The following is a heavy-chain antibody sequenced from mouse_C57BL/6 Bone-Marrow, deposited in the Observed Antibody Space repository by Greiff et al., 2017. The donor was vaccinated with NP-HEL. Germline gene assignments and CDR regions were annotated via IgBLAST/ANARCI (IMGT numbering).Heavy chain of an antibody. CDR1: GFTFSSYT. D-gene: IGHD1-1*01. CDR2: ISGGGGNT. V-gene: IGHV5-9*01. Sequence: EVHLVESGGGLVKPGGSLKLSCAASGFTFSSYTMSWVRQTPEKRLEWVATISGGGGNTYYPDSVKGRFTISRDNAKNTLYLQMSSLRSEDTALYYCASHFYYGSSLDYWGQGTTLTVSS. CDR3: ASHFYYGSSLDY. J-gene: IGHJ2*01.